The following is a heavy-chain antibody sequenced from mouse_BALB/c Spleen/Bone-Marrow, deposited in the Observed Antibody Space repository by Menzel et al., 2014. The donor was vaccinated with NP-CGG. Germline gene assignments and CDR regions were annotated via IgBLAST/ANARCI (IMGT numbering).Heavy chain of an antibody. V-gene: IGHV3-1*02. CDR1: GYSITSGYS. D-gene: IGHD2-4*01. CDR2: IHYSGST. CDR3: ARSTTMTFYWYFDV. J-gene: IGHJ1*01. Sequence: EVKLMESGPDLVKPSQSLSLTCTVTGYSITSGYSWHWIRQFPGNKLEWMGYIHYSGSTNYNPSLKSRISITRDTSKNQSFLQLNSVTTEDTATYYCARSTTMTFYWYFDVWGAGTTVTVSS.